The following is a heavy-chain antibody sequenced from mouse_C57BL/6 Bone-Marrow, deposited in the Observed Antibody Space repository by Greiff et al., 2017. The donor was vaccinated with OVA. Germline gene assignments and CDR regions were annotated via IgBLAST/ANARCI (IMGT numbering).Heavy chain of an antibody. V-gene: IGHV1-18*01. CDR1: GYTFTDYN. CDR2: INANNGGT. CDR3: ARGGYYDYDEGAWFAY. D-gene: IGHD2-4*01. Sequence: EVQLQQSGPELAKPGASVKIPCKASGYTFTDYNMDWVKQSHGKSLEWIGDINANNGGTIYNQKFKGKGTLTVDKSSSTAYMELRRLTSGVTAVYYCARGGYYDYDEGAWFAYWGQGNLVTVSA. J-gene: IGHJ3*01.